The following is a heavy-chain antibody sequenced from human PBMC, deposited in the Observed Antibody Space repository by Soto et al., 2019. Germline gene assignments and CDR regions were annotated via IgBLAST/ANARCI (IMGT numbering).Heavy chain of an antibody. Sequence: GASVKVSCKASGGTFSSYAISWVRQAPGQGLEWMGGIIPIFGTANYAQKFQGRVTITADESTSTAYMELSSLRSEDTAVYYCASRHTSYHQWVVAATFSDYYYGMDVWGQGTTVTVSS. CDR1: GGTFSSYA. V-gene: IGHV1-69*13. CDR3: ASRHTSYHQWVVAATFSDYYYGMDV. J-gene: IGHJ6*02. D-gene: IGHD2-15*01. CDR2: IIPIFGTA.